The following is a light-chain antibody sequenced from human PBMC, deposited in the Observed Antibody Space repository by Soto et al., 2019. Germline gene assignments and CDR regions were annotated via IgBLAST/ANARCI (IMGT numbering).Light chain of an antibody. CDR3: TSYEGGGKYV. CDR2: EVS. Sequence: QSALTQPASVSGSPGQSVTISCTGTSSDVGAYNLVSWYQQYPGKAPKLIIYEVSNRPSGVSNRFSGSKSGNTASLTISGLQAEDEADYYCCTSYEGGGKYVFGTGTKLTV. J-gene: IGLJ1*01. V-gene: IGLV2-14*01. CDR1: SSDVGAYNL.